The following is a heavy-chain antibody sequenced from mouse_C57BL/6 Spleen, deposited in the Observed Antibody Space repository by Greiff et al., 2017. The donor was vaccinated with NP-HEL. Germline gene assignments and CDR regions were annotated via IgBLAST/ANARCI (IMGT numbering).Heavy chain of an antibody. J-gene: IGHJ1*03. D-gene: IGHD1-1*01. CDR2: IYPGDGDT. V-gene: IGHV1-82*01. Sequence: QVQLQQSGPELVKPGASVKISCKASGYAFSSSWMNWVKQRPGKGLEWIGRIYPGDGDTNYNGKFKGKATLTADKSSSTAYMQLSSLTSEDSAVYFCARSIWDYGSSYGWYFDVWGTGTTVTVSS. CDR1: GYAFSSSW. CDR3: ARSIWDYGSSYGWYFDV.